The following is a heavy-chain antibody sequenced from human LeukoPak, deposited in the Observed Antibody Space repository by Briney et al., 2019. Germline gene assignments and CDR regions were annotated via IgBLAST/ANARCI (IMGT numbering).Heavy chain of an antibody. CDR2: INPNSGGT. V-gene: IGHV1-2*02. Sequence: GASVKVSCKASGYTFTGYYMHWVRQAPGQGLEWMGWINPNSGGTNYAQKFQGRVTMTRDTSISTAYMELSRLRSDYTAVYYCARDVMVDSSGFDPWGQGTLVTVSS. J-gene: IGHJ5*02. CDR3: ARDVMVDSSGFDP. CDR1: GYTFTGYY. D-gene: IGHD3-22*01.